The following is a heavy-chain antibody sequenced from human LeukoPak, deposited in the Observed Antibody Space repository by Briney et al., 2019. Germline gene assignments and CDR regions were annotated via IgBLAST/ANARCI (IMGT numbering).Heavy chain of an antibody. CDR3: AKDKRQLVDAFDI. Sequence: PGGSLRLSCAASGFTFSSYSMNWVRQAPGKGLEWVSYISSSSTIYYADSVKGRFTISRDNAKNSLYLQMNSLRAEDTAVYYCAKDKRQLVDAFDIWGQGTMVTVSS. CDR2: ISSSSTI. V-gene: IGHV3-48*01. CDR1: GFTFSSYS. D-gene: IGHD6-13*01. J-gene: IGHJ3*02.